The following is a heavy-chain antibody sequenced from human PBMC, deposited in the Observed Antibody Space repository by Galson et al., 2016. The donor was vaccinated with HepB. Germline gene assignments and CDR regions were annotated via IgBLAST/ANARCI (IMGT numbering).Heavy chain of an antibody. CDR2: INPSGGST. D-gene: IGHD2-2*01. CDR1: GYTFTSYY. V-gene: IGHV1-46*01. J-gene: IGHJ4*02. Sequence: SVKVSCKASGYTFTSYYMHWVRQAPGQGLEWMGIINPSGGSTSYAQKFQGRVTMTRDTSTSTVYMELSSLRSEDTAVYYCARNAMYCSSTSCSTYYFDYWAREPWSPSPQ. CDR3: ARNAMYCSSTSCSTYYFDY.